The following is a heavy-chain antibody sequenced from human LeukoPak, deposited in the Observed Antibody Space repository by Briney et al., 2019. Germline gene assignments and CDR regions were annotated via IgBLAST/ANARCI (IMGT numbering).Heavy chain of an antibody. CDR2: ISSSSSYI. CDR1: GFTFSSYS. J-gene: IGHJ3*02. V-gene: IGHV3-21*01. CDR3: AREPKNLAVAGLDDAFDI. Sequence: PGGSLRLSCAASGFTFSSYSMNWVRQAPGKGLEWVSSISSSSSYIYYADSVRGRFTISRDNAKNSLYLQMNSLRAEDTAVYYCAREPKNLAVAGLDDAFDIWGQGTMVTVSS. D-gene: IGHD6-19*01.